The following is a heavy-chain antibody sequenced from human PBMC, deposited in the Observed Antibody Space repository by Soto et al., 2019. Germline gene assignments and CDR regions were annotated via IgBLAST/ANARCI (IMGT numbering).Heavy chain of an antibody. Sequence: QVQLVQSGAEVKKPGASVKVSCKASGYTFTSYGISWVRQAPGQGLEWMGWISAYNGNTNYAQKLQGRVTMTPDTSTNTAYMELRNLRSDDTAVYYCAGVIAAAADFDYWGQGTLVTVSS. D-gene: IGHD6-13*01. V-gene: IGHV1-18*01. CDR1: GYTFTSYG. J-gene: IGHJ4*02. CDR2: ISAYNGNT. CDR3: AGVIAAAADFDY.